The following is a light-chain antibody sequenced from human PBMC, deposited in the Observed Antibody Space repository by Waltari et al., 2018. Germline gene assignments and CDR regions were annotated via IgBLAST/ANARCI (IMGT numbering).Light chain of an antibody. CDR3: QQYNNWPLT. CDR1: QGVRSN. CDR2: AAS. V-gene: IGKV3-15*01. Sequence: EIVMTQFPATLSVSPGERATLSCRASQGVRSNLAWYQQKPGQAPSLLLYAASTRATGIPASFSGSGAGTEFTLTISSLQSEDFAVYYCQQYNNWPLTFGGGTKVEIK. J-gene: IGKJ4*01.